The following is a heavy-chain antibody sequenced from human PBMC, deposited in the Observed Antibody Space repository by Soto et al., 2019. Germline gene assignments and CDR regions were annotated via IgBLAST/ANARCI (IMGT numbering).Heavy chain of an antibody. Sequence: GGSLRLSCAASGFTFDDYAMHWVRQAPGKGLEWVSGISWNSGSIGYADSVKGRFTISRDNAKNSLYLQMNSLRAEDTAVYYCAKDVKASSQTDAFDIWGQGTMVTVSS. CDR2: ISWNSGSI. V-gene: IGHV3-9*01. D-gene: IGHD6-6*01. J-gene: IGHJ3*02. CDR1: GFTFDDYA. CDR3: AKDVKASSQTDAFDI.